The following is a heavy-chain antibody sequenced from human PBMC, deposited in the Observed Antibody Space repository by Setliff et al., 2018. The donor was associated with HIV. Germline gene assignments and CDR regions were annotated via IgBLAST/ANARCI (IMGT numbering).Heavy chain of an antibody. CDR3: ASRVYYYDSNNFLREEGFDP. V-gene: IGHV4-39*01. CDR1: GGSISGSNYY. J-gene: IGHJ5*02. D-gene: IGHD3-22*01. Sequence: SETLSLTCTVSGGSISGSNYYWGWIRQPPGKGLEWVGSIYYSGSTYYSPSLKSRVTISVDTSKNQFSLNLTSVPAADSAVYYCASRVYYYDSNNFLREEGFDPWGQGTLVTVSS. CDR2: IYYSGST.